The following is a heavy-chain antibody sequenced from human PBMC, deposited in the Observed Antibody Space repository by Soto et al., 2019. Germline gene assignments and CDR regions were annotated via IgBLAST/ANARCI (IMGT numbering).Heavy chain of an antibody. CDR3: ANPYYYDSSGYYYGGPDYVTSGR. Sequence: PGGSLRLSCAASGFTFSSYAMSWVRQAPGKGLEWVSAISGSGGSTYYADSVKGRFTISRDNSKNTLYLQMNSLRAEDTAVYYCANPYYYDSSGYYYGGPDYVTSGRWGQGTQVTRLL. D-gene: IGHD3-22*01. CDR1: GFTFSSYA. CDR2: ISGSGGST. V-gene: IGHV3-23*01. J-gene: IGHJ4*02.